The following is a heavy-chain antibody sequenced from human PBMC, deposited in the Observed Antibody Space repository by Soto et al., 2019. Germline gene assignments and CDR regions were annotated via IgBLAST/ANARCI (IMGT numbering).Heavy chain of an antibody. J-gene: IGHJ2*01. V-gene: IGHV3-48*03. CDR3: ARECITMVRGVKYWYFDL. D-gene: IGHD3-10*01. CDR2: ISSSGSTI. Sequence: EVQLVESGGGLVQPGGSLRLSCAASGFTFSSYEMNWVRQAPGKGLEWVSYISSSGSTIYYADSVKGRFTISRDNAKNSLYLQMNSLRAEETAVYYCARECITMVRGVKYWYFDLWGRGTLVTVSS. CDR1: GFTFSSYE.